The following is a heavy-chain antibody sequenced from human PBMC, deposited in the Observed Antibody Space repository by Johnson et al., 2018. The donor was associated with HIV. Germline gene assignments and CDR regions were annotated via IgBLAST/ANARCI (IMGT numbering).Heavy chain of an antibody. CDR1: GFTLDDYD. D-gene: IGHD1-26*01. Sequence: VQLVESGGGVVQPGRSLRLSCAASGFTLDDYDMSWVRQAPGKGLEWVCGFYRTGGSTGYVASVKGRFTISRDNAKNSLYLQMNTLRAEDTAFYYCARRDSGSLSFDLWGQGTMVTVSS. CDR3: ARRDSGSLSFDL. CDR2: FYRTGGST. V-gene: IGHV3-20*04. J-gene: IGHJ3*01.